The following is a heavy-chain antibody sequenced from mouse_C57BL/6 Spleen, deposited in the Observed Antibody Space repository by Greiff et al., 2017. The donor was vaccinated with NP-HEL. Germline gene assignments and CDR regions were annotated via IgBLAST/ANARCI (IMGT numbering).Heavy chain of an antibody. D-gene: IGHD1-1*01. V-gene: IGHV3-6*01. J-gene: IGHJ2*01. CDR3: AKITWGYFDY. CDR2: ISYDGSN. Sequence: EVQLQESGPGLVKPSQSLSLTCSVTGYSITSGYYWNWIRQFPGNKLEWMGYISYDGSNNYNPSLKNRISITRDTSKNQFFLKLNSVTTEDTATYYCAKITWGYFDYWGQGTTLTVSS. CDR1: GYSITSGYY.